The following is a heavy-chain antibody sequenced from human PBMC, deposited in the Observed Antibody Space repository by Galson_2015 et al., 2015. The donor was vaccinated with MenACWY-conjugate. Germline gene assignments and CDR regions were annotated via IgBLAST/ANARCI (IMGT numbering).Heavy chain of an antibody. V-gene: IGHV5-51*03. D-gene: IGHD6-6*01. CDR3: ARRSIAARPSYWYFDL. Sequence: QSGAEVKKPGESLKISCKGSGSSFTSYWIGWVRQMPGKGLEWMGIIYPGDSDTRYSPSFQGQVTISADKSISTAYLQWSSLKASDTAMYYCARRSIAARPSYWYFDLWGRGTLVTVSS. CDR1: GSSFTSYW. CDR2: IYPGDSDT. J-gene: IGHJ2*01.